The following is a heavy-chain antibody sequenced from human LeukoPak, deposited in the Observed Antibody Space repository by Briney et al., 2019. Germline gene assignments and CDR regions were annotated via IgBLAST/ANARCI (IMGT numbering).Heavy chain of an antibody. J-gene: IGHJ4*02. Sequence: GASVKVSCKASGYTFTNYGVTWVRQVPGQGLEWMGWISAKDGNTKYEQKVQGGVTMTIDRSTDTAYMELNSLRFDDTAVYYCARAPPGYNNEWDFDYWGQGTLVTVSS. CDR3: ARAPPGYNNEWDFDY. CDR2: ISAKDGNT. CDR1: GYTFTNYG. V-gene: IGHV1-18*04. D-gene: IGHD5-24*01.